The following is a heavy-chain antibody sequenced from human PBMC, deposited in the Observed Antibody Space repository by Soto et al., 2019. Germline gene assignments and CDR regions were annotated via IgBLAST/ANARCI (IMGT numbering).Heavy chain of an antibody. D-gene: IGHD1-1*01. V-gene: IGHV4-39*01. CDR1: GDSISSYY. CDR2: IYYSGST. Sequence: SETLSLTCTVSGDSISSYYWGWIRQPPGKGLEWIGSIYYSGSTYYNPSLKSRVTISVDTSKNQFSLKLSSVTAADTAVYYCARHGTTGTTDNWFDPWGQGTLVTVSS. CDR3: ARHGTTGTTDNWFDP. J-gene: IGHJ5*02.